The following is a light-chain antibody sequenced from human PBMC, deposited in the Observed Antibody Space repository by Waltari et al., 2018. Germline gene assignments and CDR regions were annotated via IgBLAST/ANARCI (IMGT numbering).Light chain of an antibody. CDR2: EGS. CDR1: SRGVGSYNL. Sequence: QSALPQPASVYGSPGQSITISCTGTSRGVGSYNLVSWYQQHPGKAPKLMIYEGSKRPSGVSNRFSGSKSGNTASLTISGLQAEDEADYYCCSYAGVVFGGGTKLTIL. CDR3: CSYAGVV. V-gene: IGLV2-23*01. J-gene: IGLJ2*01.